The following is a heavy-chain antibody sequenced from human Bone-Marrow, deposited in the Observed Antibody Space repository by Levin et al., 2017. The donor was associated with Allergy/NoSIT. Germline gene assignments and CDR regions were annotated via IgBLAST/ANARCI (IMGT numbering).Heavy chain of an antibody. V-gene: IGHV5-10-1*01. J-gene: IGHJ4*02. CDR2: IDPSDSYT. D-gene: IGHD6-25*01. CDR3: ARGHRGSGWPHSDS. Sequence: GESLKISCRGFGYSFTNYWITWVRQMPGKGLEWMGRIDPSDSYTNYSPSLQGHVSISVDKSLSTAFLQWSSLKASDTAMYYCARGHRGSGWPHSDSWGQGTLVTVSS. CDR1: GYSFTNYW.